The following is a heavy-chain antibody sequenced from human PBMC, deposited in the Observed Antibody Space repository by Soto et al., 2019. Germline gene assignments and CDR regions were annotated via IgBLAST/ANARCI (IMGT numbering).Heavy chain of an antibody. CDR3: ARAPYLPRYCSGGSCYSSHPYYYYGMDV. CDR2: IIPIFGTA. V-gene: IGHV1-69*13. Sequence: ASVKVSCKASGGTFSSYAISWVRQAPGQGLEWMGGIIPIFGTANYAQKFQGRVTITADESTSTAYMELSSLRSEDTAVYYCARAPYLPRYCSGGSCYSSHPYYYYGMDVWGQGTTVTVSS. D-gene: IGHD2-15*01. CDR1: GGTFSSYA. J-gene: IGHJ6*02.